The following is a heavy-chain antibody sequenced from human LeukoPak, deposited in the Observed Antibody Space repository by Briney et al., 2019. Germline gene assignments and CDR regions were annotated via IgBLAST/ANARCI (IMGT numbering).Heavy chain of an antibody. CDR2: IYTSGST. CDR1: GGSISSYY. D-gene: IGHD3-10*01. J-gene: IGHJ6*02. V-gene: IGHV4-4*07. CDR3: ARGLLWFGELIYYYYGMDV. Sequence: SETLSLTCTVSGGSISSYYWSWIRQPAGKGLEWIGRIYTSGSTNYNPSLKSRVTISVDTSKNQFSLKLSSVTAADTAVYYCARGLLWFGELIYYYYGMDVWGQGTTVTVSS.